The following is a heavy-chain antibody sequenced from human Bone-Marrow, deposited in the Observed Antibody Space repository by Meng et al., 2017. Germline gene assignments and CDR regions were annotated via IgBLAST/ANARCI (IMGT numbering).Heavy chain of an antibody. Sequence: GGSLRLSCAASGFTFSSYGMNWVRQAPGKWLEWVSSISSSSSYIYYADSVKGRFTISRDNAKNSLYLQMNSLRAEDTAVYYCARVYYYYGSGSYYNWYAFDIWGQGTMVTVSS. CDR2: ISSSSSYI. CDR3: ARVYYYYGSGSYYNWYAFDI. V-gene: IGHV3-21*01. J-gene: IGHJ3*02. CDR1: GFTFSSYG. D-gene: IGHD3-10*01.